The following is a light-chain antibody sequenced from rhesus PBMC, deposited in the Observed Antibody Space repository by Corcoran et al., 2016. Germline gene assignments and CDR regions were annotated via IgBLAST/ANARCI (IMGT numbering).Light chain of an antibody. CDR1: PGISSY. J-gene: IGKJ2*01. V-gene: IGKV1-25*01. CDR3: QQHNSYPYS. CDR2: KAS. Sequence: DIQMTQSPSSLSASVGDTVTITCRASPGISSYLAWYQQQPGKAPKLLIYKASTLQSGVQSRFSGSGSVTDFTLTISSLHPEDFATYYCQQHNSYPYSFGQGTKVEIK.